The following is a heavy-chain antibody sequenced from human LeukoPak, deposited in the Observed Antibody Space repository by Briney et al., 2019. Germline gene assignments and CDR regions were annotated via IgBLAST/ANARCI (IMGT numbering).Heavy chain of an antibody. V-gene: IGHV4-34*01. CDR2: INHSGST. D-gene: IGHD7-27*01. CDR1: GGSFSGYY. Sequence: SETLSLTCAVYGGSFSGYYWSWIRQPPGKGLEWLGEINHSGSTNYNPSLKSRVTISVDTSKNQFSLKLSSVTAADTAVYYCARLPWGYYYYMDVWGKGTTVTISS. CDR3: ARLPWGYYYYMDV. J-gene: IGHJ6*03.